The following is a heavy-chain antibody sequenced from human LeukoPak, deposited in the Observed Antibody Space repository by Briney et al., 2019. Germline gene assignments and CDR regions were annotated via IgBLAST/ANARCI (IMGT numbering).Heavy chain of an antibody. CDR1: GFTFSSYA. J-gene: IGHJ4*02. D-gene: IGHD6-13*01. V-gene: IGHV3-30*04. Sequence: GRSLKLSCAASGFTFSSYAMRWVRQAPGKGLEWVAVISYDGSNKYYADSVKGRFTISRDNSKNTLYLQMNSLRAEDTAVYYCARSGHSSSFDYWGQGTLVTVSS. CDR3: ARSGHSSSFDY. CDR2: ISYDGSNK.